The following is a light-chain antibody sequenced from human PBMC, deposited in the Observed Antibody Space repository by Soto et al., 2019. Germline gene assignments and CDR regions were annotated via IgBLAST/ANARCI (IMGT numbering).Light chain of an antibody. J-gene: IGKJ1*01. CDR2: GAS. V-gene: IGKV1-12*01. Sequence: DIQMTQSPSSVSASVGDRVTITCRASQNIGAWVAWYQQKPGKAPKVLIYGASSLQSGVPSRFSGSGSGTDFILTISSLQPEDFAAYYCQQASSFPWTFGQGTKVEI. CDR1: QNIGAW. CDR3: QQASSFPWT.